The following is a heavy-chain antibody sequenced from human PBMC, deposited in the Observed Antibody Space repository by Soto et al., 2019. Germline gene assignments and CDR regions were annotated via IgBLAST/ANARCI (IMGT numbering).Heavy chain of an antibody. CDR2: ISASGSTI. J-gene: IGHJ6*02. D-gene: IGHD6-19*01. CDR3: ARDRSGYGLDV. CDR1: AFTFSSYE. Sequence: GGSLRLSCEASAFTFSSYEMNWVRQAPGKGLEWVSYISASGSTIYYADSVKGRFTISRDNAKNSLYLQMSSLRAEDTALYYCARDRSGYGLDVWGQGTTVTV. V-gene: IGHV3-48*03.